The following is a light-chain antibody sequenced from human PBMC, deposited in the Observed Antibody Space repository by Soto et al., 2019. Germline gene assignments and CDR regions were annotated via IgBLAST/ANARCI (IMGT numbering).Light chain of an antibody. V-gene: IGKV1-5*01. CDR1: QSISFR. CDR2: DAS. CDR3: QQYETYPMYT. Sequence: DIQMTQSPSTLSASVGDRVTITCRASQSISFRLAWYQQKPGTAPKLLVFDASNLQSGVPSRFSGSGSGTEFPLTITRLQPDDVRTYYCQQYETYPMYTFGQGTKLEIK. J-gene: IGKJ2*01.